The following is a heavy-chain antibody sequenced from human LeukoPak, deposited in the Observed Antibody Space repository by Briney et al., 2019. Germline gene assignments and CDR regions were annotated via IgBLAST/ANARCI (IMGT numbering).Heavy chain of an antibody. CDR1: GGSISSNGFY. CDR3: ARASTATITFYGMDV. J-gene: IGHJ6*02. D-gene: IGHD4-11*01. Sequence: KPSETLTLTCTVSGGSISSNGFYWGWIRQSPGKGLEWIGNIYYSGSGYYNPSLESRVTISLDTSKNQFSLRLSSVTAADTAVYFCARASTATITFYGMDVWGQGTTVIVSS. V-gene: IGHV4-39*01. CDR2: IYYSGSG.